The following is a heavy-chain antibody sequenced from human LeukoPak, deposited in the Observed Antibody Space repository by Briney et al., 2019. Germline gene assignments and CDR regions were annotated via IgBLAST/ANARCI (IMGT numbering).Heavy chain of an antibody. Sequence: ASVKVSCKASGYTFTGYYMHWVRQAPGQALEWMGWINPNSGGTNYQGRVTMTRDTSISTAYMELSRLRSDDTAVYYCARRRYYGSGNYGMDVWGQGTTVTVSS. V-gene: IGHV1-2*02. CDR3: ARRRYYGSGNYGMDV. CDR2: INPNSGGT. CDR1: GYTFTGYY. D-gene: IGHD3-10*01. J-gene: IGHJ6*02.